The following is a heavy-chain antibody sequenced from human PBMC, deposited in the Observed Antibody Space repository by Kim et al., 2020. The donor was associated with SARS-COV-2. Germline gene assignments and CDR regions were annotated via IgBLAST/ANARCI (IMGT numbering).Heavy chain of an antibody. Sequence: SETLSLTCTVSGDSINNYYWSWIRQSPGKGLEWIGYIYYSGTTKYNPSLKSRVTISLDTSKNQFYLNLSSVTAADTAVYYCARDSSGYYLYDIWGQGTMVTVSS. J-gene: IGHJ3*02. CDR2: IYYSGTT. CDR1: GDSINNYY. D-gene: IGHD3-22*01. CDR3: ARDSSGYYLYDI. V-gene: IGHV4-59*01.